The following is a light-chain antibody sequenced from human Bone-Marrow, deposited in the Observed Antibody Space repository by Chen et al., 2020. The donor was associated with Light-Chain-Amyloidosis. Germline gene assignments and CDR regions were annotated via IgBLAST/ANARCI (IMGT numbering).Light chain of an antibody. CDR2: EVT. J-gene: IGLJ1*01. Sequence: QSALTQPASVSGSPGQSITSSRTGTSSDVGGDNHVSWYQQHPDKAPTLMIYEVTNRPSWVPDRFSGSKSDNTASLTISVLQTGDEADYFCSSYTITNTLVFGSGTRVTVL. CDR1: SSDVGGDNH. CDR3: SSYTITNTLV. V-gene: IGLV2-14*01.